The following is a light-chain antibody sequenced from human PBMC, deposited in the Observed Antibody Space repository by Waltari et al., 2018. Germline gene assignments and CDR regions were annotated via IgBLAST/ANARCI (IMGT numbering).Light chain of an antibody. CDR3: QKYGTLPAT. Sequence: EIVLTQSPGTLSLSPGERATLSCRASQRVSRTLALYQQKPGQAPRLLIYDASTRATGIPDRFSGSGSGTDFSLTISRLEPEDFAVYYCQKYGTLPATFGQGTKVEIK. V-gene: IGKV3-20*01. CDR1: QRVSRT. J-gene: IGKJ1*01. CDR2: DAS.